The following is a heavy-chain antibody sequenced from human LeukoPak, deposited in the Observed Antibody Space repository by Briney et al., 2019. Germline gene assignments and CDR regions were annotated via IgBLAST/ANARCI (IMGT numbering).Heavy chain of an antibody. CDR3: ARGISRYSNSDY. CDR2: ISSSSSYI. V-gene: IGHV3-21*01. CDR1: GFTFSSYS. J-gene: IGHJ4*02. Sequence: GGSLRLSCAASGFTFSSYSMNWVRQAPGKGLEWVSSISSSSSYIYYADSVKGRFTISRDNAKNSLYLQMNSLRAEDTAVYYCARGISRYSNSDYWGQGTLVTVSS. D-gene: IGHD4-11*01.